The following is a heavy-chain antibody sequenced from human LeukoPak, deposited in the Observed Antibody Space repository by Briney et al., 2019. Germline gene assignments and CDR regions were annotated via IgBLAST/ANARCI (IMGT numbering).Heavy chain of an antibody. CDR3: ARTYYDFWSGSSRAADWFDP. V-gene: IGHV4-39*01. J-gene: IGHJ5*02. Sequence: PSETLSLTCTVSGGSISSSSYYWGWIRQPPGKGLEWIGSIYYSGSTYYNPSLKSRVTIFVDTSKNQFSLKLSFVTAADTAVYYCARTYYDFWSGSSRAADWFDPWGQGTLVTVSS. CDR1: GGSISSSSYY. D-gene: IGHD3-3*01. CDR2: IYYSGST.